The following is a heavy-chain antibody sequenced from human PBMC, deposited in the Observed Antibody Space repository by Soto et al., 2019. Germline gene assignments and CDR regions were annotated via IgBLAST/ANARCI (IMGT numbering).Heavy chain of an antibody. J-gene: IGHJ6*02. CDR3: ARLETYGMDV. CDR1: GFTFSSYA. CDR2: ISYDGSNK. V-gene: IGHV3-30-3*01. Sequence: QVQLVESGGGVVQPGRSLRLSCAASGFTFSSYAMHWVRQAPGKGLEWVAVISYDGSNKYYADSVKGRFTISRDNAKNSLYLQMNSLRDEDTAVYYCARLETYGMDVWGQGTTVTVSS.